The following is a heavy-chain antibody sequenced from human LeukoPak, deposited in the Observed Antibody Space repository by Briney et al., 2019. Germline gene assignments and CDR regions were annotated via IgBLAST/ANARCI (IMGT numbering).Heavy chain of an antibody. CDR2: IIPIFGPA. CDR3: ARGRSYGDYALFAY. V-gene: IGHV1-69*05. J-gene: IGHJ4*02. D-gene: IGHD4-17*01. CDR1: GGTFISYA. Sequence: SVKVSCKASGGTFISYAISWVRQAPGQGLEWMGGIIPIFGPANYAQNFQGRVAITTDESTSTAYMELSSLRSEDTAVYYCARGRSYGDYALFAYWGQGTLVTVSS.